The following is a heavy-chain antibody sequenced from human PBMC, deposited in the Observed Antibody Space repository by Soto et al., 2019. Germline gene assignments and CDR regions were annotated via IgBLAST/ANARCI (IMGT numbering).Heavy chain of an antibody. CDR1: GGAISGGGCS. CDR2: IFYTGST. V-gene: IGHV4-30-4*01. CDR3: AREPLKWYGMDV. J-gene: IGHJ6*02. Sequence: PPETRSLACTVAGGAISGGGCSGCWIRQSPGTGLEWIGYIFYTGSTYYNPSLRSRLAISVDTSKNQFSLKLSSVTAADPAVYYCAREPLKWYGMDVWGQGTTVT. D-gene: IGHD1-26*01.